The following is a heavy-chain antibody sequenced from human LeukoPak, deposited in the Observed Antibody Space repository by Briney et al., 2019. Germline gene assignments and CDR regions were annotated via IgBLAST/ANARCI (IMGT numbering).Heavy chain of an antibody. CDR1: GFTFSSYS. D-gene: IGHD1-14*01. V-gene: IGHV3-21*01. J-gene: IGHJ4*02. CDR3: ARDHSEQTGHLFDY. CDR2: ISSSSSYI. Sequence: NTGGSLRLSCAASGFTFSSYSMNWVRQAPGKGLEWVSSISSSSSYIYYADSVKGRFTISRDNAKNSLYLQMNSLRAEDTAVYYCARDHSEQTGHLFDYWGQGTLVTVSS.